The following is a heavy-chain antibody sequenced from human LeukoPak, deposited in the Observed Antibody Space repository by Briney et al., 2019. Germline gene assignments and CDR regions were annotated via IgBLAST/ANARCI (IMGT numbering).Heavy chain of an antibody. CDR3: ARALGGGSYYFDY. Sequence: GASVKVSCKASGYTFTGYYMHWVRQAPGQGLEWMGWMNPNSGNTGYAQKFQGRVTMTRNTFISTAYMELSSLRSEDTAVYYCARALGGGSYYFDYWGQGTLVTISS. D-gene: IGHD1-26*01. CDR2: MNPNSGNT. J-gene: IGHJ4*02. CDR1: GYTFTGYY. V-gene: IGHV1-8*02.